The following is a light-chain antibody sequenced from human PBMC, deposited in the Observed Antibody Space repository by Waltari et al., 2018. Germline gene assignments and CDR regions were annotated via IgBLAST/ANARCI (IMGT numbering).Light chain of an antibody. Sequence: SYVLTQPPSVSVAPGQTARITCEGTDIGYKSVHWYHQRPGQAPVLVLHGNSDRPSGLPERISGSNSVKMATLSISRVEAGDEADYYCQVWDSRSDHVVFGGGTKLTVL. V-gene: IGLV3-21*02. CDR2: GNS. J-gene: IGLJ2*01. CDR3: QVWDSRSDHVV. CDR1: DIGYKS.